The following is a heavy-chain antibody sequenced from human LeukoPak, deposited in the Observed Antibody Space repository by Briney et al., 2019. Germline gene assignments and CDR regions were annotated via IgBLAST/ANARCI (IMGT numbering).Heavy chain of an antibody. J-gene: IGHJ4*02. Sequence: SVKVSCKASGGTFTSYAISWVRQAPGQGLEWMGGSIPIFGTANYAQKFQGRVTITADESTSTAYMELSSLRSEDTAVYYCAREVYDILTGYPDYFDYWGQGTLVTVSS. CDR3: AREVYDILTGYPDYFDY. V-gene: IGHV1-69*13. CDR1: GGTFTSYA. CDR2: SIPIFGTA. D-gene: IGHD3-9*01.